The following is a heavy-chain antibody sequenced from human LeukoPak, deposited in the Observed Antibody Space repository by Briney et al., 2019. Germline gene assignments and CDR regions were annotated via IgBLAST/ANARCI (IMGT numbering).Heavy chain of an antibody. J-gene: IGHJ4*02. D-gene: IGHD5-12*01. V-gene: IGHV4-38-2*02. CDR3: ARPRGVATIDY. CDR2: IYHSGST. CDR1: GYSISSGYY. Sequence: KASETLSLTCTVSGYSISSGYYWGWIRQPPGKGLEWIGSIYHSGSTYYNPSLKSRVTISVDTSKNQFSLKLSSVTAADTAVYYCARPRGVATIDYWGQGTLVTVSS.